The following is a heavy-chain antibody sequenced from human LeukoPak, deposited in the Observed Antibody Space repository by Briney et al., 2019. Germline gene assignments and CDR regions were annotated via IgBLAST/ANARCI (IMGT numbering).Heavy chain of an antibody. J-gene: IGHJ4*02. V-gene: IGHV3-66*01. Sequence: GGSLRLSCAASEFSVGSNYMTWVRQAPGKGLEWVSLIYSGGSTYYADSVKGRFTISRDNSKNTLYLQMNSLRAEDTAVYYCAKEGSYYDSSGYYHYFDYWGQGTLVTVSS. CDR3: AKEGSYYDSSGYYHYFDY. CDR2: IYSGGST. D-gene: IGHD3-22*01. CDR1: EFSVGSNY.